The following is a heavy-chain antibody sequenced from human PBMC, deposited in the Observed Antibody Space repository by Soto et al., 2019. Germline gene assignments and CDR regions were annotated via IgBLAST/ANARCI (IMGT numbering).Heavy chain of an antibody. CDR3: ARGLYCGGDCYSRTSGYFDY. CDR2: IYYSGST. D-gene: IGHD2-21*02. V-gene: IGHV4-59*01. Sequence: PSETLSLTCTVSGGSISSYYWSWIRQPPGKGLEWIGYIYYSGSTNYNPSLKSRVTISVDTSKNQFSLKLSSVTAADTAVYYCARGLYCGGDCYSRTSGYFDYWGQGTLVTVSS. J-gene: IGHJ4*02. CDR1: GGSISSYY.